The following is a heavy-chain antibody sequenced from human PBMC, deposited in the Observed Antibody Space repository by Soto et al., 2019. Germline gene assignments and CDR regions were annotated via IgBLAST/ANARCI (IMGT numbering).Heavy chain of an antibody. J-gene: IGHJ4*02. D-gene: IGHD2-15*01. CDR1: GDSISSYS. Sequence: SETLSLTCTVSGDSISSYSWSWIRQPPGKGLEWIGNIHYNGNTKYSPSLKSRVTMSVDTSKNQFSLKLSSVTAADTAVYFCGRLPGYCSGDSCRIDYWGQGTLVTVSS. V-gene: IGHV4-59*08. CDR2: IHYNGNT. CDR3: GRLPGYCSGDSCRIDY.